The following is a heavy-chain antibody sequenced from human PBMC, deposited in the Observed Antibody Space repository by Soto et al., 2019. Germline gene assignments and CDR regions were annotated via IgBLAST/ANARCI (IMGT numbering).Heavy chain of an antibody. J-gene: IGHJ3*02. D-gene: IGHD2-15*01. CDR1: GFIFGNYM. CDR2: ISDGGDST. Sequence: EVQLLESGGGLVQPGESLRLSCAVSGFIFGNYMMTWVRQAPGKGLEWVSTISDGGDSTYYADSVKGRFTISRDNSKNTVYLQMESLGAEDTAVYYCARHVYWSGGTCHYDAFDIRGQGTMVTVSS. CDR3: ARHVYWSGGTCHYDAFDI. V-gene: IGHV3-23*01.